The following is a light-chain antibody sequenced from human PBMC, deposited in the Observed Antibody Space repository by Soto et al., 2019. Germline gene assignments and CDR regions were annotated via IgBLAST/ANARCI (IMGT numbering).Light chain of an antibody. J-gene: IGKJ1*01. V-gene: IGKV3-15*01. CDR1: HIVGSN. CDR3: QQHNNWPPWT. Sequence: EIVMTQSPATLSVSPGQRATLSCRASHIVGSNLAWYQQKPGQAPRLLIYGASTRATGIPARFSGSGSGTEFTLTISSLQSEDVAVYHCQQHNNWPPWTFGQGTKVEIK. CDR2: GAS.